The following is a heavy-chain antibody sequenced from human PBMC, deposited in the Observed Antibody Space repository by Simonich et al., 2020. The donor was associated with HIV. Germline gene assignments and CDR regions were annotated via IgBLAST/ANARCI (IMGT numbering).Heavy chain of an antibody. CDR3: ATWEVKDYVLTGYTYWYFDL. CDR1: GHTLTELS. D-gene: IGHD3-9*01. V-gene: IGHV1-24*01. CDR2: LAPEDGHT. J-gene: IGHJ2*01. Sequence: QVQLVQSGAEVKKPGASVKVSCKVYGHTLTELSMHWVRLAPGKGLEWMGGLAPEDGHTNYAQKFQGRVSMTEDTSTESAYMGLSSLRSDDTAVYYCATWEVKDYVLTGYTYWYFDLWGRGTLVTVSS.